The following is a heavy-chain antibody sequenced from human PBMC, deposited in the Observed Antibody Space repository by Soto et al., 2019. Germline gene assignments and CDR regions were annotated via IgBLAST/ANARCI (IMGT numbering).Heavy chain of an antibody. CDR1: GFTFSSYD. CDR2: ISGSGGKT. D-gene: IGHD2-15*01. CDR3: AKRGRDFRDCRGGTCSPAAFDY. J-gene: IGHJ4*02. Sequence: EVQLLESGGGLVLPGGSLRLSCAASGFTFSSYDMSWVRQAPGKGLEWVSAISGSGGKTYYTDSVKGRFTISRDNSKNTVNLKRNSLRAEDTAVYYCAKRGRDFRDCRGGTCSPAAFDYWGQGTLVTVSS. V-gene: IGHV3-23*01.